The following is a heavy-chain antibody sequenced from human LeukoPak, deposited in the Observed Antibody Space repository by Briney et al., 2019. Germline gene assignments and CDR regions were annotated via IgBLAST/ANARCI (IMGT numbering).Heavy chain of an antibody. V-gene: IGHV3-23*01. CDR2: ISGSGGST. J-gene: IGHJ6*03. D-gene: IGHD5-18*01. Sequence: GGSLRLSCAASGFTFSSYAMSWVRQAPGKGLEWVSAISGSGGSTYYADSVKGRFTISRDNSKNTLYLQMNSLRAEDTAVYYCAKGTSYGYSGYYYMDVWGKGTTVTVSS. CDR1: GFTFSSYA. CDR3: AKGTSYGYSGYYYMDV.